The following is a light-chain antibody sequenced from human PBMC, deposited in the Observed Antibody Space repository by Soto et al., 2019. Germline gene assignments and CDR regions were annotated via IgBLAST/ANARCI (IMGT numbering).Light chain of an antibody. CDR3: QQYGSSPLT. V-gene: IGKV3-20*01. J-gene: IGKJ4*01. CDR2: GAT. Sequence: EIVLTQSPGTLSLSPGERATLSCRASQSVSSSYLAWYQQKPGQATRLLIYGATSRATRITDRCSGSGSETTFTLTISRLEPVDVALYYWQQYGSSPLTFGGGTKVEIK. CDR1: QSVSSSY.